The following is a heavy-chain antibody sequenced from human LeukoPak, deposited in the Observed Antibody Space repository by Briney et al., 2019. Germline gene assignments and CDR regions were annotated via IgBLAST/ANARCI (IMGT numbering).Heavy chain of an antibody. CDR2: IKSKTDGGTT. CDR3: TTAIQLWLSAHDGFDY. J-gene: IGHJ4*02. D-gene: IGHD5-18*01. V-gene: IGHV3-15*01. Sequence: GGSLRLSCAASGFTFSNAWMSWVRQAPGKGLEWVGRIKSKTDGGTTDYAAPVKGRFTISRDDSKNTLYLQMNSLKTEDTAVYYCTTAIQLWLSAHDGFDYWGQGTLVTVSS. CDR1: GFTFSNAW.